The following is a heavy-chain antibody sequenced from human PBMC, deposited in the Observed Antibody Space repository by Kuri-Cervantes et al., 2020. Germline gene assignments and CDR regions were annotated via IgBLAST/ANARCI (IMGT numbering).Heavy chain of an antibody. Sequence: SLKISCAASGFTFDDYAMHWVRQAPGKGLEWVSGISWNSGSIGYADSVKGRFTISRDNAMNSVYLQMDGLRAEDTAVYFCARGAPPPYCYYMDVWGKGTTVTVSS. CDR3: ARGAPPPYCYYMDV. J-gene: IGHJ6*03. CDR1: GFTFDDYA. V-gene: IGHV3-9*01. CDR2: ISWNSGSI. D-gene: IGHD4/OR15-4a*01.